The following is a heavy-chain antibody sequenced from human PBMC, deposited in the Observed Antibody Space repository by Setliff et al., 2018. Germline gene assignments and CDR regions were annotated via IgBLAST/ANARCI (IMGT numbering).Heavy chain of an antibody. CDR3: AYDSSGYYPGY. CDR1: GGTFSSYA. V-gene: IGHV1-8*02. CDR2: MNPNSGNT. J-gene: IGHJ4*02. D-gene: IGHD3-22*01. Sequence: ASVKVSCKASGGTFSSYAINWVRQATGQGLEWMGWMNPNSGNTGYAEKFQGRVTMTMDTSTGTAYMELRSLRSDDTAVYICAYDSSGYYPGYWGQGTLVTVSS.